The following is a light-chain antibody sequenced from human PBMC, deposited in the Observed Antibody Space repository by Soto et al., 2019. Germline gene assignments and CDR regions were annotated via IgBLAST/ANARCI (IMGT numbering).Light chain of an antibody. CDR3: QQSSTRPPIN. Sequence: DILLTQSPPALSSSPWDIATLSCRSNQSVNTFLAWYQQRPGQAPRLLIYDASTRAAGIPARFSGIGSVTEDTLTIISLVHEDVAVYYCQQSSTRPPINFGQGTRLDIK. V-gene: IGKV3-11*01. CDR1: QSVNTF. CDR2: DAS. J-gene: IGKJ5*01.